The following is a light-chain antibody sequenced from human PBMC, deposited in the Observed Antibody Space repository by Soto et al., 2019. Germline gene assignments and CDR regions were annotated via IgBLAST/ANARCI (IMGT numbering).Light chain of an antibody. Sequence: QSVLTQPASVSGSLGQSITISCTGTSSDVGSYNFVSWYQQHPGKAPKLIIYEGSKRPSGVSNRFSGSKSGNTASLTISGLQAEDEADYYCCSYAGIRVFGGGTKVTVL. CDR2: EGS. CDR1: SSDVGSYNF. J-gene: IGLJ2*01. V-gene: IGLV2-23*01. CDR3: CSYAGIRV.